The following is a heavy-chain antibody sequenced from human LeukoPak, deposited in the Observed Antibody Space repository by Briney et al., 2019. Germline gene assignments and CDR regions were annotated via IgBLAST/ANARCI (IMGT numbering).Heavy chain of an antibody. CDR2: ISSGSSTI. CDR1: RLTFSSYS. V-gene: IGHV3-48*01. D-gene: IGHD3-22*01. Sequence: GGSLRLSCAASRLTFSSYSMNWVRQAPGKGLEWISYISSGSSTIYYADSVKGRFTISRDNAKNSLYLHLSSLRAEDTAVYYCARSGSSYDGSQSWFDYWGQGTLVTISS. CDR3: ARSGSSYDGSQSWFDY. J-gene: IGHJ4*02.